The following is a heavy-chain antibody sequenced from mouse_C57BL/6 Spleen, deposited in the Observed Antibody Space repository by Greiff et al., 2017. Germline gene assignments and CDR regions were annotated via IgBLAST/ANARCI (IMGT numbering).Heavy chain of an antibody. CDR3: ASGTVVATLDYFDY. CDR1: GYSITSGYY. CDR2: ISYDGSN. D-gene: IGHD1-1*01. Sequence: ESGPGLVKPSQSLSLTCSVTGYSITSGYYWNWIRQSPGNIQEWMGYISYDGSNNYNPSLKNRISITRDTSKNQFFLKLNSVTTEDTATYYCASGTVVATLDYFDYWGQGTTLTVSS. J-gene: IGHJ2*01. V-gene: IGHV3-6*01.